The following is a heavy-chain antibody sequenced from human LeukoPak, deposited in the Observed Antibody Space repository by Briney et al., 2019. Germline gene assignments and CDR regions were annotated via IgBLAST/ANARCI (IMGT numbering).Heavy chain of an antibody. CDR2: IYYSGST. Sequence: SETLSLTCTVSGGSISSYYWSWIRQPPGKGLEWIGYIYYSGSTNYNPSLKSRVTISVDTSKNQFSLKLSSVTAADTAVYYCARDRFEGDYGDYGITWYYYYMDVWGKGTTVTVSS. J-gene: IGHJ6*03. V-gene: IGHV4-59*01. D-gene: IGHD4-17*01. CDR1: GGSISSYY. CDR3: ARDRFEGDYGDYGITWYYYYMDV.